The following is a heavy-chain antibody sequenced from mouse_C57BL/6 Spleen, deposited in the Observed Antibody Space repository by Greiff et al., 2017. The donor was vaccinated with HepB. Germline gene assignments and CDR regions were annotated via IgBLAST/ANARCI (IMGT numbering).Heavy chain of an antibody. J-gene: IGHJ2*01. CDR3: ARQDPYSNYYWDY. Sequence: DVKLVESGGGLVKPGGSLKLSCAASGFTFSSYTMSWVRQTPEKRLEWVATISGGGGNTYYPDSVKGRFTISRDNAKNTLYLQMSSLRSEDTALYYCARQDPYSNYYWDYWGQGTTLTVSS. V-gene: IGHV5-9*01. D-gene: IGHD2-5*01. CDR2: ISGGGGNT. CDR1: GFTFSSYT.